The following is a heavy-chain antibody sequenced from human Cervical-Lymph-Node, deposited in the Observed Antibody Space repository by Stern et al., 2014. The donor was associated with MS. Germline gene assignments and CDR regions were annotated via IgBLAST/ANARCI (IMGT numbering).Heavy chain of an antibody. CDR1: ENTFTGYY. V-gene: IGHV1-2*02. J-gene: IGHJ4*02. CDR3: ARISLGSGIDY. Sequence: MQLVESGAEVKKPGASVKVTCKTSENTFTGYYIHWVRQAPGHGLEWMGWINPNSGATNYAQRFQDRVSLTSDTSNSLAYMELDRLTSGDTAVYYCARISLGSGIDYWGQGSLVTVSS. CDR2: INPNSGAT. D-gene: IGHD1-26*01.